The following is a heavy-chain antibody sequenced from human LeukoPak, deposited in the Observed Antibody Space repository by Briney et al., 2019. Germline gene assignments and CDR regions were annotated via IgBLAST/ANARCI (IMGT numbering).Heavy chain of an antibody. CDR3: ANTDCTNGVCYYYCMDV. CDR2: ISGSGGST. CDR1: GFTFSSYA. D-gene: IGHD2-8*01. Sequence: HGGSLRLSCAASGFTFSSYAMSWVRQAPGKGLEWVSAISGSGGSTYYADSVKGRFTISRDNSKNTLYLQMNSLRAEDTAVYYCANTDCTNGVCYYYCMDVWGQGTTVTVSS. V-gene: IGHV3-23*01. J-gene: IGHJ6*02.